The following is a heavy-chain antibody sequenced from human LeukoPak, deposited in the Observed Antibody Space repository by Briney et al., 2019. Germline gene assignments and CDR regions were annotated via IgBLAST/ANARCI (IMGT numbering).Heavy chain of an antibody. J-gene: IGHJ6*02. Sequence: SVKVSCKASGGTFSSYAISWVRQAPGQGLEWMGGIIPIFGTANYAQKFQGRVTITADESASTAYMELSSLRSEDTAVYYCARVGRACSSTSCYDSYYYGMDVWGQGTTVTVSS. CDR3: ARVGRACSSTSCYDSYYYGMDV. CDR2: IIPIFGTA. V-gene: IGHV1-69*01. D-gene: IGHD2-2*01. CDR1: GGTFSSYA.